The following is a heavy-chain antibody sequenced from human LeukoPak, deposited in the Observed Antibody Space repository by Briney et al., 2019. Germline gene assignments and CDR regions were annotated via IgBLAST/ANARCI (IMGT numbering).Heavy chain of an antibody. CDR1: GYTFTSYG. CDR2: ISAYNGNT. V-gene: IGHV1-18*01. D-gene: IGHD3-16*01. Sequence: GASVKVSCKASGYTFTSYGISWVRQAPGQGLEWMGWISAYNGNTNYAQKFQGRVTITADESTSTAYMELSSLRSEDTAVYYCARGRVSVYYMDVWGKGTTVTISS. J-gene: IGHJ6*03. CDR3: ARGRVSVYYMDV.